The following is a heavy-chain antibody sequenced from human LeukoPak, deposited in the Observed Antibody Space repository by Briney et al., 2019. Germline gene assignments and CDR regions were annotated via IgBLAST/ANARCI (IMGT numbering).Heavy chain of an antibody. J-gene: IGHJ4*02. Sequence: SETLSLTCGVNGGSFSGYYWNWIRQTPGKGLEWIGEINHSGSTNYNPSLKRRVTISVDTSQKQFSLRLTSVTAADTAVYYCAASQLKPYGGLDYWGQGTLVTVSS. D-gene: IGHD4/OR15-4a*01. V-gene: IGHV4-34*01. CDR3: AASQLKPYGGLDY. CDR2: INHSGST. CDR1: GGSFSGYY.